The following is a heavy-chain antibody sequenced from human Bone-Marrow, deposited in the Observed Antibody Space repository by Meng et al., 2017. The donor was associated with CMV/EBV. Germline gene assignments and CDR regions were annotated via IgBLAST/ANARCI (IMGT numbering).Heavy chain of an antibody. D-gene: IGHD3-16*01. CDR1: GYTFTSYY. V-gene: IGHV1-46*01. Sequence: ASVKVSCKASGYTFTSYYMHWVRQAPGQGLEWMGIINPSDGSTNYAQKFQGRVTMTRDTSTSTVYMELSSLRSEDTAVYYCASPEGGDAFDIWGQGTMVTVSS. CDR2: INPSDGST. J-gene: IGHJ3*02. CDR3: ASPEGGDAFDI.